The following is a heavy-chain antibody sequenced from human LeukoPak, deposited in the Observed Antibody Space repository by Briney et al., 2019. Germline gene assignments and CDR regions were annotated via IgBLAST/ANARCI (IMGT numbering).Heavy chain of an antibody. CDR1: GYIFTSYW. D-gene: IGHD3-22*01. Sequence: GESLKISCKGSGYIFTSYWISWVRPMPGKGLEWMGIIYPGDSDTRYSPSFQGQVTISADKYISTAYLQWSSLKPSDTAMFYCARQPDSSGSPLYWGQGTLVSVSS. CDR2: IYPGDSDT. CDR3: ARQPDSSGSPLY. J-gene: IGHJ4*02. V-gene: IGHV5-51*01.